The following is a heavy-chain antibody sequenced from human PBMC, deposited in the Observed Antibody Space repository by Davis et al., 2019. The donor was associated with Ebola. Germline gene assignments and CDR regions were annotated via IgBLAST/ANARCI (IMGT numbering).Heavy chain of an antibody. J-gene: IGHJ6*02. CDR1: GFIFSNYW. CDR2: IKQDGGEK. CDR3: ASGDGRGSSYDMDV. Sequence: ESLKISCAASGFIFSNYWMSWVRQAPGKGPEWVAIIKQDGGEKYYVDSVKGRFTISRDNAKNSLFLQMNSLRAEDTALYYCASGDGRGSSYDMDVWGQGTTVTVSS. V-gene: IGHV3-7*03. D-gene: IGHD5-12*01.